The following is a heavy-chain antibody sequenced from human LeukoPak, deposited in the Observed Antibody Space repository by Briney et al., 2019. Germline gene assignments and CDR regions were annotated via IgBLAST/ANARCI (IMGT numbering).Heavy chain of an antibody. CDR1: GGSISTTTYY. CDR3: ARRFDRNGRGVFDH. Sequence: SSETLSLTCTVSGGSISTTTYYWGYIRQPPGKGLEWIGSIAYSGSTYYNPSLRSRVSISIDTSENHFSLKLSSVTAADTAVYYCARRFDRNGRGVFDHWGQGSLVTVSS. D-gene: IGHD3-22*01. J-gene: IGHJ4*02. CDR2: IAYSGST. V-gene: IGHV4-39*01.